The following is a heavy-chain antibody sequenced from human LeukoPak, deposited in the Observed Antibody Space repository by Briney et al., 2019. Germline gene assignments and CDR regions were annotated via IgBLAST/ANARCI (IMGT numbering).Heavy chain of an antibody. CDR2: ISSNGGST. CDR1: GFTFSSYA. V-gene: IGHV3-64*01. D-gene: IGHD6-19*01. Sequence: GGSLRLSCAASGFTFSSYAMHWVRQAPGKGLEYVSAISSNGGSTYYANSVKGRFTISRDNSKNTLYLQMGSLRAEDMAVYYCARVGPSTVSSSWVRYSSGWYFDYWGQGTLVTVSS. J-gene: IGHJ4*02. CDR3: ARVGPSTVSSSWVRYSSGWYFDY.